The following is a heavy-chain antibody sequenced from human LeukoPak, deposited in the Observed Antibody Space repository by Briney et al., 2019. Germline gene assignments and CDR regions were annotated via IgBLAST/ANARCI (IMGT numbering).Heavy chain of an antibody. J-gene: IGHJ4*02. D-gene: IGHD2-21*01. CDR3: VSGDFRF. CDR1: GFTFSRFT. Sequence: GGSLRLSCAVSGFTFSRFTMHWVRQAPGKGLEWVTVISEDGTIKFYAESVKGRFTVSRDNSKNMLLLQMNSLRREDTAVYYCVSGDFRFWGQGTLVTVSS. CDR2: ISEDGTIK. V-gene: IGHV3-30*04.